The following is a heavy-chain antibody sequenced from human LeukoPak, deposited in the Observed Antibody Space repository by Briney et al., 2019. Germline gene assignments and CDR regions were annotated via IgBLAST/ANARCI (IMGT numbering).Heavy chain of an antibody. V-gene: IGHV3-30*02. Sequence: GGSLRLSCAASGFTFSSYGMHWVRQAPGKGLEWVAFIRYDGSNKYYADSVKGRFTISRDNAKKSLYLQMNSLRAEDTAVYYCARGRYDSSGYYPIFDFWGQGTLVTVSS. CDR3: ARGRYDSSGYYPIFDF. CDR2: IRYDGSNK. CDR1: GFTFSSYG. J-gene: IGHJ4*02. D-gene: IGHD3-22*01.